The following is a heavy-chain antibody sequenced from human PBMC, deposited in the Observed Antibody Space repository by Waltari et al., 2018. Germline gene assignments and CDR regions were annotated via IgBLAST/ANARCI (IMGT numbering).Heavy chain of an antibody. CDR1: GFTFSTYS. V-gene: IGHV3-48*01. D-gene: IGHD6-6*01. Sequence: EVQLLESGGGLVQPGGSLRLSCAASGFTFSTYSMNWIRQAPGKGLEWVSYISSSSSTIYYADSVKGRFTISRDNAAKSLYLQMNSLRAEDTAVYYCARGYSDSYGEYWGQGTLVTVSS. CDR3: ARGYSDSYGEY. J-gene: IGHJ4*01. CDR2: ISSSSSTI.